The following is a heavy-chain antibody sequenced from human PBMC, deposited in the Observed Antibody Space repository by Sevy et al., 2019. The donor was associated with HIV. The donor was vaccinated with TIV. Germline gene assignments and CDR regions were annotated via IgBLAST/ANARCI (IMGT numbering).Heavy chain of an antibody. Sequence: GGSLRLSCAASGFTFSDYWMSWVRQSPGKGLEWVATIKQDESETYYVDSVKGRFAISRDNVKNSVSLQMNGLRVEDTALYYWAREVGGFNWRPYYFDSWGQGTLVTVSS. CDR3: AREVGGFNWRPYYFDS. V-gene: IGHV3-7*01. J-gene: IGHJ4*02. CDR1: GFTFSDYW. CDR2: IKQDESET. D-gene: IGHD3-3*01.